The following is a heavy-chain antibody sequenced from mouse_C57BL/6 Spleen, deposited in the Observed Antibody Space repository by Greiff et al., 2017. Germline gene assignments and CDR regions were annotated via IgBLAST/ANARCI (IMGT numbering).Heavy chain of an antibody. V-gene: IGHV1-69*01. J-gene: IGHJ3*01. Sequence: QVQLQQPGAELVMPGASVKLSCKASGYTFTSYWMHWVKQRPGQGLEWIGEIDPSDSYTNYNQKFKGKSTLTVDKSSSAAYMQLSSLTSEDSAVYYCARPYYDYDVGCADWGQGTLVTVSA. CDR2: IDPSDSYT. D-gene: IGHD2-4*01. CDR3: ARPYYDYDVGCAD. CDR1: GYTFTSYW.